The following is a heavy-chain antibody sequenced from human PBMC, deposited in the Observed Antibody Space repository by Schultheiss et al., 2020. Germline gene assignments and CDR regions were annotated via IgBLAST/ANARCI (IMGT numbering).Heavy chain of an antibody. V-gene: IGHV3-33*01. CDR1: GFTFSSYG. CDR2: IWYDGSNK. J-gene: IGHJ4*02. CDR3: ARWDLVGAPG. D-gene: IGHD1-26*01. Sequence: GESLKISCAASGFTFSSYGMHWVRQAPGKGLEWVAVIWYDGSNKYYADSVKGRFTISRDNSKNTLYLQMNSLRAEDTAVYYCARWDLVGAPGWGQGNLGTVSS.